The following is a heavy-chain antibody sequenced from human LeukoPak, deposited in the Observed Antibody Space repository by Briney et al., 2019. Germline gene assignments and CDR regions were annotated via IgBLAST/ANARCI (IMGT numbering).Heavy chain of an antibody. CDR1: GFTVSSNY. J-gene: IGHJ4*02. Sequence: PGGSLRLSCAASGFTVSSNYMSWVRQAAGKGLEWVSITYSGGSTYYADSVKGRFSISRDNSKNTLHLQMNNVRAEDTAVYYCARGVSGPFHCFDYWGQGTLVTVSS. D-gene: IGHD1-26*01. CDR3: ARGVSGPFHCFDY. V-gene: IGHV3-66*01. CDR2: TYSGGST.